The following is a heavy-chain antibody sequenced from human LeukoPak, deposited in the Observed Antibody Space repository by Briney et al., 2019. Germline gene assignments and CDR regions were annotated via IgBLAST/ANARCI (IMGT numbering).Heavy chain of an antibody. V-gene: IGHV1-18*01. CDR2: IGSYAGDT. Sequence: ASVKVSCKATSYISWVRQAPGHGLEWMGWIGSYAGDTYYAQKFQGRVTVTTDTSSSTAYMELRSLRSDDTAVYYCARDFWNFDDSRGYYRDFDSWGQGTLLTVSS. J-gene: IGHJ5*01. CDR3: ARDFWNFDDSRGYYRDFDS. CDR1: TSY. D-gene: IGHD3-22*01.